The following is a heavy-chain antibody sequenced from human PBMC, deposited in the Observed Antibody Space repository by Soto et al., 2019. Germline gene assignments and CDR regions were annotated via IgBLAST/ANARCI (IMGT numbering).Heavy chain of an antibody. Sequence: PGGSLRLSCAASGFTFSTYCMHWVRQAPGTGLVWVSRTCRDGSATDYADSVKGRFTISRDNAKNTLYLQMNSLRVEDTAIYYCVRGTSAWRGMGYWGQGTLVTVSS. CDR1: GFTFSTYC. V-gene: IGHV3-74*01. CDR3: VRGTSAWRGMGY. J-gene: IGHJ4*02. D-gene: IGHD6-19*01. CDR2: TCRDGSAT.